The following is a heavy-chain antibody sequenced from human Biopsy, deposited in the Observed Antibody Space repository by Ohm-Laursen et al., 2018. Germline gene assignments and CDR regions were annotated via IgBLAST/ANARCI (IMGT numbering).Heavy chain of an antibody. CDR2: IYTSRIT. J-gene: IGHJ5*02. CDR1: GGSLSSYS. D-gene: IGHD1-14*01. V-gene: IGHV4-4*07. Sequence: SETLSLTCTVSGGSLSSYSWSWIRQPAGKGLEWIGQIYTSRITNYNPSLKSRVTMSVDTSKNKFSLRVSSVTAADTAVYYCARDRDRRGRFDPWGQGTLVTVSS. CDR3: ARDRDRRGRFDP.